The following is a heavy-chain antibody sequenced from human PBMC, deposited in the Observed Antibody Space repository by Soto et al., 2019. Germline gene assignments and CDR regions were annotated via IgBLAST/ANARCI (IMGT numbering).Heavy chain of an antibody. CDR2: IYPGDSGT. J-gene: IGHJ3*02. CDR1: GYSFTSYW. CDR3: ARRTLGYCSRGSCYGGGYSYGDAFDI. V-gene: IGHV5-51*01. D-gene: IGHD2-15*01. Sequence: GESLKISCKGSGYSFTSYWIGWVRQMPGKGLEWMGIIYPGDSGTRYSPSFQGQVTISADKSISTAYLQWSSLKASDTAMYYCARRTLGYCSRGSCYGGGYSYGDAFDIWGQGTMVTVSS.